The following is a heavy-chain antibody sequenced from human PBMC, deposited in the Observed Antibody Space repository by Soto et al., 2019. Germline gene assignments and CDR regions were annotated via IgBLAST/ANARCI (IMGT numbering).Heavy chain of an antibody. Sequence: QLQLQESGPGLVKPSETLSLTCAVSGGSLNSISYYWAWIRQPPGKGLERIGSVYYSGTAYYTPSLKSRVTISVDTSKNQFSLKLSSVTASDTAVYYCARHFTMVRGTYDYWCQGTLVTVSS. J-gene: IGHJ4*02. V-gene: IGHV4-39*01. CDR1: GGSLNSISYY. CDR2: VYYSGTA. CDR3: ARHFTMVRGTYDY. D-gene: IGHD3-10*01.